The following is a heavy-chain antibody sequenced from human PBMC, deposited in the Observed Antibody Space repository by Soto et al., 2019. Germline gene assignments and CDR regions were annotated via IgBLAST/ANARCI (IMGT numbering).Heavy chain of an antibody. Sequence: GASVKVSCKASGYTFTGYYMHWMRQAPGQGLEWMGWINPNSGGTNYAQKFQGWVTMTRDTSISTAYMELSRLRSDDTAVYYCASKGVTMVRGVIVYCYYGMDVWGQGTTVTVS. CDR2: INPNSGGT. V-gene: IGHV1-2*04. D-gene: IGHD3-10*01. CDR3: ASKGVTMVRGVIVYCYYGMDV. CDR1: GYTFTGYY. J-gene: IGHJ6*02.